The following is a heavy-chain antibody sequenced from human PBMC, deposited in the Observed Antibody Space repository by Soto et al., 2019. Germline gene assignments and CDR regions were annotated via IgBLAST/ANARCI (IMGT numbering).Heavy chain of an antibody. CDR3: ARAKSMVRDHNLPSDY. V-gene: IGHV3-66*01. Sequence: GGSLRLSCAASGFTVSSNYMSWVRQAPGKGLEWVSVIYSGGSTYYADSVKGRFTISRDNSKNTLYLQMNSLRAEDTAVYYCARAKSMVRDHNLPSDYWGQGTLVTVSS. D-gene: IGHD3-10*01. J-gene: IGHJ4*02. CDR2: IYSGGST. CDR1: GFTVSSNY.